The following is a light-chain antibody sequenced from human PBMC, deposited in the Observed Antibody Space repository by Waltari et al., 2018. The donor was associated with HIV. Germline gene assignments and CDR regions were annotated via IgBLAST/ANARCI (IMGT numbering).Light chain of an antibody. V-gene: IGLV1-40*01. CDR3: QSYDSRLSGSV. J-gene: IGLJ3*02. CDR2: GNH. Sequence: QSALTQPPSVSGAPGQRVTISCTGPSSTIGTGSDVHWYQQLPGTAPKLLIYGNHCRPSGVPDRFSGSKSGTSASLAITGLQAEDEADYYCQSYDSRLSGSVFGGGTKLTVL. CDR1: SSTIGTGSD.